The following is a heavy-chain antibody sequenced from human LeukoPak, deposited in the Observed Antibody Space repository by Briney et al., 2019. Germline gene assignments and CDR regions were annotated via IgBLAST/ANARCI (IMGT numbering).Heavy chain of an antibody. D-gene: IGHD2-2*02. J-gene: IGHJ4*02. CDR3: ASPEESCSSTSCYIDY. CDR2: IRYDGSNK. CDR1: GFTFSSYG. V-gene: IGHV3-30*02. Sequence: GGSLRLSCAASGFTFSSYGMHWVRQAPGKGLEWVAFIRYDGSNKYYADSVKGRFTISRDNSKNTLYLQMNSLRAEDTAVYYCASPEESCSSTSCYIDYWGQGTLVTVSS.